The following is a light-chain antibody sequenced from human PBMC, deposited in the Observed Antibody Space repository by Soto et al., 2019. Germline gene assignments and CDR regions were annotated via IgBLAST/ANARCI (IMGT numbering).Light chain of an antibody. V-gene: IGLV2-8*01. CDR2: EVN. Sequence: LTQPPSACGSPGQSYAISCTGTISDVGGYNYVSWYQQHPGKAPKLMIYEVNKRPSGVPDRFSGSKSGNTASLTVSGLQAEDEADYYCSSYAGSSNVFGTGTTVTVL. J-gene: IGLJ1*01. CDR1: ISDVGGYNY. CDR3: SSYAGSSNV.